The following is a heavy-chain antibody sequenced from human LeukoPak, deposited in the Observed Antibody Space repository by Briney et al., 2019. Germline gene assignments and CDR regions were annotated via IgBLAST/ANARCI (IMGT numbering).Heavy chain of an antibody. J-gene: IGHJ4*02. Sequence: PGRSLRLSCAASGFTFSSYAMHWVRQAPGKGLEWVAVISYDGSNKYYADSVKGRFTISRDNSKNTLYLQMNSLRAEDTAVYYSARVFYSSGWYGNFEYWGQGTLVTVSS. CDR2: ISYDGSNK. V-gene: IGHV3-30*04. CDR1: GFTFSSYA. D-gene: IGHD6-19*01. CDR3: ARVFYSSGWYGNFEY.